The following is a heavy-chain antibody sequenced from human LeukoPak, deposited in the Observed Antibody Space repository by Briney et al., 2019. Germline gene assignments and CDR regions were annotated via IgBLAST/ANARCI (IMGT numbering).Heavy chain of an antibody. J-gene: IGHJ4*02. CDR3: ARLGPDSGLRD. CDR2: IYPGDSHT. D-gene: IGHD6-19*01. CDR1: GYTFTSYW. Sequence: GESLKISCQASGYTFTSYWIGWVRQMPGKGLEWMGIIYPGDSHTTYSPSFQGQVTISADKSISTAYLHWSSLKASDTAMYYCARLGPDSGLRDWGQGTLVTVSS. V-gene: IGHV5-51*01.